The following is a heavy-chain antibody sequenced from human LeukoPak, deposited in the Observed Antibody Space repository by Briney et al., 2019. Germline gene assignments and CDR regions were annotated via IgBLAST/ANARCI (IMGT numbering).Heavy chain of an antibody. J-gene: IGHJ4*02. Sequence: PGGSLRLSCAASGFTFSDYYMSWIRQAPGKGLEWVSYISSSGSTIYYADSVKGRFTISRDNAKNSLYLQMNSLRAEDTAVCYCARDLLVEGTDYFDYWGQGTLVTVSS. V-gene: IGHV3-11*04. CDR1: GFTFSDYY. D-gene: IGHD1-14*01. CDR2: ISSSGSTI. CDR3: ARDLLVEGTDYFDY.